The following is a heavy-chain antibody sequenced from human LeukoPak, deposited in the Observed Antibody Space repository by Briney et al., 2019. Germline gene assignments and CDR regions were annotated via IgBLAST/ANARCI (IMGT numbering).Heavy chain of an antibody. CDR3: ARGAAAGTLYYYYYYMDV. CDR2: INHSGST. D-gene: IGHD6-13*01. J-gene: IGHJ6*03. Sequence: PSETLSLTCAVYGGSFSGYYWSWICQPPGKGLEWIGEINHSGSTNYNPPLKSRVTISVDTSKNQFSLKLSSVTAADTAVYYCARGAAAGTLYYYYYYMDVWGKGTTVTVSS. CDR1: GGSFSGYY. V-gene: IGHV4-34*01.